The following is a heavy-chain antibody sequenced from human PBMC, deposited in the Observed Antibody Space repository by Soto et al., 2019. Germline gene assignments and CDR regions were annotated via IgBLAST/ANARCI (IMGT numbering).Heavy chain of an antibody. CDR3: ARGLAMAVAGDFDY. V-gene: IGHV1-8*01. Sequence: ASVKVSCKASGYTFTSYDINWVRQATGQGLEWMGWMNPNSGNTGYAQKFQGRVTMTRNTSISTAYMELSSLRSEDTAVHYCARGLAMAVAGDFDYWGQGTLVTVSS. D-gene: IGHD6-19*01. CDR2: MNPNSGNT. CDR1: GYTFTSYD. J-gene: IGHJ4*02.